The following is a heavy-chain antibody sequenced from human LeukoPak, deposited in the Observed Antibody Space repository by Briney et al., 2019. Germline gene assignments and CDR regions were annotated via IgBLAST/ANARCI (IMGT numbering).Heavy chain of an antibody. V-gene: IGHV1-2*02. J-gene: IGHJ4*02. CDR3: ARDDVTTGGAIDY. D-gene: IGHD4-17*01. CDR1: GYTFTGYY. Sequence: ASVKVSCKASGYTFTGYYMHWVRQAPGRGLEWMGWINPNSGGTNYARKFQGRVTMTRDTSISTAYMELSRLRSDDTAVYYCARDDVTTGGAIDYWGQGTLVTVSS. CDR2: INPNSGGT.